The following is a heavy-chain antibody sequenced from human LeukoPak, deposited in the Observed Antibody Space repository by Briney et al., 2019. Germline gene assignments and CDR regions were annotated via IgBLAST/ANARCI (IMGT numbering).Heavy chain of an antibody. J-gene: IGHJ4*02. CDR3: AKDRYCTTGTCSGGFDY. CDR2: IRYDGTNN. V-gene: IGHV3-30*02. Sequence: SGGSLRLSCAASGFTFSSYSMHWVRQAPGKGLEWVALIRYDGTNNNYADSVKGRFTISRENSKNTLYLQMNSLRAEDTAVYYCAKDRYCTTGTCSGGFDYWGQGTLVTVSS. D-gene: IGHD2-8*01. CDR1: GFTFSSYS.